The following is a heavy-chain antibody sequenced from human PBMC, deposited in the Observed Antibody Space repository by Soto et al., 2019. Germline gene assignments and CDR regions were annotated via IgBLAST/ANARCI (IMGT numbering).Heavy chain of an antibody. J-gene: IGHJ4*02. CDR2: IYYSGFT. D-gene: IGHD3-10*01. CDR1: GGSLTSGGYY. Sequence: PSETLSLTCTVSGGSLTSGGYYWSWIRQHPGKGLEWIGYIYYSGFTYYNPSLKSRVTISVDTSKNQFSLKLSSVTAEDTAVYYCACLAWFGDPVPPFDCWGQGIVVTVSS. CDR3: ACLAWFGDPVPPFDC. V-gene: IGHV4-31*03.